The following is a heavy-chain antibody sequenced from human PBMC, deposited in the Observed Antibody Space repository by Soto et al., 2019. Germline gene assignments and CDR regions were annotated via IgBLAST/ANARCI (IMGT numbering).Heavy chain of an antibody. CDR1: GFTVSSDA. D-gene: IGHD6-19*01. CDR2: ISGSGGST. CDR3: ASLIIAVAGNFDY. J-gene: IGHJ4*02. V-gene: IGHV3-23*01. Sequence: GGSLILSCAASGFTVSSDAMSWVRQARRKGLEWVSAISGSGGSTYYADSVKGRFTISRDNSKNTLYLQMNSLRAEDTAVYYCASLIIAVAGNFDYWGQGTLVTVSS.